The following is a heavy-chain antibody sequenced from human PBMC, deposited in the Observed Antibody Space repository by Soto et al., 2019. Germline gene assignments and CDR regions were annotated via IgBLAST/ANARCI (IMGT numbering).Heavy chain of an antibody. CDR2: INHDGST. Sequence: QVQLKQWGAGLLRPSETLSLTCGVYGGSFSGYYWSWIRQPPGKGLEWIGEINHDGSTTYNPSLKSRVTISIDTSKKQISLKLTSVTAADTAVYFCARDYGAQYYFDYWGQGTLVTVSS. V-gene: IGHV4-34*01. J-gene: IGHJ4*02. CDR3: ARDYGAQYYFDY. CDR1: GGSFSGYY. D-gene: IGHD4-17*01.